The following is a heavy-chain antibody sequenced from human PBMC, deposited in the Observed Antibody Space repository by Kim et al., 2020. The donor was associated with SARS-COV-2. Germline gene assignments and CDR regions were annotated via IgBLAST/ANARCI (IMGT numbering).Heavy chain of an antibody. CDR1: GDTFSSYA. V-gene: IGHV1-69*13. D-gene: IGHD6-13*01. Sequence: SVKVSCKASGDTFSSYAISWVRQAPGQGLEWMGGIIPIFGTANYAQKFQGRVTITADESTSTAYMELSSLRSEDTAVYYCARDSYSSSWYPELGYYYYGMDVWGQGTTVTVSS. J-gene: IGHJ6*02. CDR3: ARDSYSSSWYPELGYYYYGMDV. CDR2: IIPIFGTA.